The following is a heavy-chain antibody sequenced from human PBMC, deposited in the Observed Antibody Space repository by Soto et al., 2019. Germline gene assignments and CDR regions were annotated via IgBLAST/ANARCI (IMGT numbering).Heavy chain of an antibody. Sequence: GSLRLSCAASGFTFSSYEMNWVRQAPGKGLEWISYITSSGSTTYYADSVKGRFTISRDNAKNSLYLQINSLRADDTAVYYCARGNSPVNVHWGQGTLVTVSS. CDR3: ARGNSPVNVH. CDR1: GFTFSSYE. D-gene: IGHD3-16*02. V-gene: IGHV3-48*03. J-gene: IGHJ4*02. CDR2: ITSSGSTT.